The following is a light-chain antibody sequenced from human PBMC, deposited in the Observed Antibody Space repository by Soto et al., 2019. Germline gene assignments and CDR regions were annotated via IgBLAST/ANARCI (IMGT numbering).Light chain of an antibody. Sequence: DIQMTQSPSSLSASVGLRVTITCRASQGISFYLNWYQQKPGKAPKLLIYAASSLQSGVPSRFSGSGSGTDFTLTISSLQPEDFASYYCQQTYSIPQTFGQGTKVDIK. CDR1: QGISFY. CDR2: AAS. CDR3: QQTYSIPQT. J-gene: IGKJ1*01. V-gene: IGKV1-39*01.